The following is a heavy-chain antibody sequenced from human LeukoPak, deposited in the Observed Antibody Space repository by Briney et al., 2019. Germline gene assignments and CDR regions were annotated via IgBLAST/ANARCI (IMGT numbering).Heavy chain of an antibody. CDR2: IYYSGST. D-gene: IGHD3-10*01. J-gene: IGHJ4*02. CDR1: GDSISSGGYY. V-gene: IGHV4-61*08. CDR3: ARSYGIGEFDY. Sequence: SETLSLTCTDSGDSISSGGYYWSWIRQPPGKGLEWIGYIYYSGSTNYNPFLKSRVTISVDTSKNQFSLKLISVTAADTAVYYCARSYGIGEFDYWGQGTLVTVSS.